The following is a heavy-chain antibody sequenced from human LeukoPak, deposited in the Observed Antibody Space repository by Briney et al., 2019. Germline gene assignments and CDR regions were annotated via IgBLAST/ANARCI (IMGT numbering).Heavy chain of an antibody. J-gene: IGHJ5*02. V-gene: IGHV4-30-2*01. Sequence: SETLSLTCAVYGDSISSGDYSWSWIRQPSGKGLEWIGYIFHSGSSYYNPPLKSRVTISVDRPKNQFSLRLTSVTAADTAVYYCARELWFVNAPGSWFDPWGQGTLVTVSS. CDR1: GDSISSGDYS. D-gene: IGHD3-10*01. CDR2: IFHSGSS. CDR3: ARELWFVNAPGSWFDP.